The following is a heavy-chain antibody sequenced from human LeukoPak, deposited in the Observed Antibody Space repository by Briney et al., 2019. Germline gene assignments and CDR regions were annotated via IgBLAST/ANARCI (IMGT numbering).Heavy chain of an antibody. J-gene: IGHJ4*02. V-gene: IGHV3-30*04. CDR3: XXXXXXXXXXDY. Sequence: GFSXSSYAIHWVRQAPGKGLEWLSFISSDGSEKYYADSVKGRFTISRDNSKNTLYLQLSSLRVEERAVYYXXXXXXXXXXXDYWGQXTXVSVSS. CDR1: GFSXSSYA. CDR2: ISSDGSEK.